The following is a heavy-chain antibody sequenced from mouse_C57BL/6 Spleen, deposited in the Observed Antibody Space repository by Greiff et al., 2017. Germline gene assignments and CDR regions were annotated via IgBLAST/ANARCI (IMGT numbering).Heavy chain of an antibody. CDR3: ARVNYDYDGYFDY. D-gene: IGHD2-4*01. Sequence: VQLQQSGAELARPGASVKLSCKASGYTFTSYGISWVKQRTGQCLEWIGEIYPRSGNTYYNEKFKGTATLTADTSSSTAYMELRSLTSEDSAVYFCARVNYDYDGYFDYWGQGTTLTVSS. J-gene: IGHJ2*01. V-gene: IGHV1-81*01. CDR1: GYTFTSYG. CDR2: IYPRSGNT.